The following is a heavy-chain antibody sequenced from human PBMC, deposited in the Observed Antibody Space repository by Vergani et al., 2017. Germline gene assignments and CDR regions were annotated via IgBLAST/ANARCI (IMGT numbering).Heavy chain of an antibody. J-gene: IGHJ6*03. V-gene: IGHV4-34*01. CDR3: ARVNTETNGHLYYYYYMDV. CDR2: IDHTGRP. CDR1: GGAFTSYH. D-gene: IGHD4-11*01. Sequence: QVQLQQWGGGLLKPSETLSLTCVVNGGAFTSYHWTWIRQSPGEGLEWVGDIDHTGRPDYNPSLKSRLTMSLVKSRNQFSLTLNSVPATYTAIYFCARVNTETNGHLYYYYYMDVWGQGTAVTVS.